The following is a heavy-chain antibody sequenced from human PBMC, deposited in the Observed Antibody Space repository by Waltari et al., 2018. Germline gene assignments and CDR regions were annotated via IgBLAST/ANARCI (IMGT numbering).Heavy chain of an antibody. D-gene: IGHD6-6*01. CDR2: ISGSGGST. Sequence: EVQLLESGGGLVQPGGSLRLSCAASGFTFSSYAMSWVRQAPGKGLEWVSAISGSGGSTYDADSVKGRFTISRDNSKNTLYLQMNSRRAEDTAVYYCAKSFRSSSKDYYFDYWGQGTLVTVSS. CDR1: GFTFSSYA. V-gene: IGHV3-23*01. J-gene: IGHJ4*02. CDR3: AKSFRSSSKDYYFDY.